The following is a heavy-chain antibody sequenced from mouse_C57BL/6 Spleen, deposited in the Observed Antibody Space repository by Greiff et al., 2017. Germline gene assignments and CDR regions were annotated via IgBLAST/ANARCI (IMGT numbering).Heavy chain of an antibody. V-gene: IGHV1-26*01. CDR1: GYTFTDYY. Sequence: EVQLQQSGPELVKPGASVKISCKASGYTFTDYYMNWVKQSHGKSLEWIGDINPNNGGTSYNQKFKGKATLTADKSSGTAYMELRSLTSEDSAVYYCARACYDYDRYFDVWGKGTTVTVSA. D-gene: IGHD2-4*01. CDR3: ARACYDYDRYFDV. J-gene: IGHJ1*03. CDR2: INPNNGGT.